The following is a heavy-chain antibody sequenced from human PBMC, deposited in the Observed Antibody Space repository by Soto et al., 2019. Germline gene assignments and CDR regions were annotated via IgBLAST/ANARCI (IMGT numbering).Heavy chain of an antibody. CDR1: GDSISSNNNY. CDR3: ARGRGYSYGLDP. D-gene: IGHD5-18*01. J-gene: IGHJ5*02. CDR2: ISYSGTT. V-gene: IGHV4-30-4*01. Sequence: QVQLQESGPGLVKPSQTLSLTCTVSGDSISSNNNYWSWIRQPPGEGLEWIGFISYSGTTSYSPSLKSRVAISLDTSKTHFSLSLSSVTAADTAVYYCARGRGYSYGLDPWGQGTLVTVSS.